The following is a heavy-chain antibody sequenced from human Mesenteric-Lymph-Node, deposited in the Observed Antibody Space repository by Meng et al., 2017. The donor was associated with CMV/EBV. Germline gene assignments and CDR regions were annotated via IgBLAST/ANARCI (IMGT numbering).Heavy chain of an antibody. CDR1: GFTVSSNY. Sequence: GESLKISCVASGFTVSSNYMSWVRQAPGKGLEWVSVIYSGGSTYYADSVKGRFTISRDNSKKTLFVQMNSLRDEDTAVYYCARQYIGKWDTYAMDVWGQGTTVTVSS. V-gene: IGHV3-53*05. D-gene: IGHD1-26*01. J-gene: IGHJ6*02. CDR3: ARQYIGKWDTYAMDV. CDR2: IYSGGST.